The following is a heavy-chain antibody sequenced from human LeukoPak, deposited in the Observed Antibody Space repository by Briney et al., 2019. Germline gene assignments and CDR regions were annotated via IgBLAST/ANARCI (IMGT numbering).Heavy chain of an antibody. CDR3: ASTYYYDSSGYQGPFDY. D-gene: IGHD3-22*01. CDR2: IIPIFGTA. CDR1: GGTFSSYA. J-gene: IGHJ4*02. V-gene: IGHV1-69*13. Sequence: GASVKVSCKASGGTFSSYAISWVRQAPGQGLEWMGGIIPIFGTANYAQKFQGRVTITADESTSTAYMELSSLRSEDTAVYYCASTYYYDSSGYQGPFDYWGQGTLVTVSS.